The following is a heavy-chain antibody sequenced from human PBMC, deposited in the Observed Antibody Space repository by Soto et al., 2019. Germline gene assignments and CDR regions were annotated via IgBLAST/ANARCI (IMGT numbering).Heavy chain of an antibody. CDR1: GGSISSCGYY. CDR2: IYYSGST. J-gene: IGHJ5*02. D-gene: IGHD2-15*01. V-gene: IGHV4-31*03. Sequence: SETLSLTCTVSGGSISSCGYYWSWIRQHPGKGLEWIGYIYYSGSTYYNPSLKSRVTISVDTSKNQFSLKLSSVTAADTAVYYCARSPGGYCSGGSCYDGHNWFDPWGQGTLVTVSS. CDR3: ARSPGGYCSGGSCYDGHNWFDP.